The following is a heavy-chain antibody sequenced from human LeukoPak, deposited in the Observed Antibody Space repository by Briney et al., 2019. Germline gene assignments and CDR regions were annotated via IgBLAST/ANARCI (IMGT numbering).Heavy chain of an antibody. CDR3: ARSLRSADF. V-gene: IGHV3-74*01. Sequence: GGSLRLSCAASGFSLSNYWTHWVRQAPGKGLMWVSQISPDGSQTFYADSVKGRFTISRDNAKNTLFLQMDSLRAEDPALYYCARSLRSADFWGQGTLVTVSS. J-gene: IGHJ4*02. CDR1: GFSLSNYW. CDR2: ISPDGSQT.